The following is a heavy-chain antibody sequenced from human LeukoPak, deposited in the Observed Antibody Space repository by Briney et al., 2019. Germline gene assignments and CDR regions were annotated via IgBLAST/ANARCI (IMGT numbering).Heavy chain of an antibody. D-gene: IGHD3-22*01. CDR2: ISYDGSNK. CDR3: ARDEYYAGSGSDAFDI. V-gene: IGHV3-30-3*01. Sequence: GRSLRLSCAASGFTFSSYAMHWVRQAPGKGLEWVAVISYDGSNKYYADSVKGRFTISRDNSKNTLYLQMNSLRAEGTAVYYCARDEYYAGSGSDAFDIWGQGTMVTVSS. CDR1: GFTFSSYA. J-gene: IGHJ3*02.